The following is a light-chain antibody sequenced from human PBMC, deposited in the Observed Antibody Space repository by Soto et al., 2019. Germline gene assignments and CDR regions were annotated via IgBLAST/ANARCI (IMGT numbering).Light chain of an antibody. V-gene: IGKV1-5*03. CDR3: QQYNNYSPYT. J-gene: IGKJ2*01. CDR1: QSISSW. Sequence: DIQMTQSTSSLSASVGDRVTITYRASQSISSWLAWYQQKPGKAPKLLIFKASTLESGVPSRFSGRGSGTEFALTISSLQPDDFATYYCQQYNNYSPYTFGQGTKLEIK. CDR2: KAS.